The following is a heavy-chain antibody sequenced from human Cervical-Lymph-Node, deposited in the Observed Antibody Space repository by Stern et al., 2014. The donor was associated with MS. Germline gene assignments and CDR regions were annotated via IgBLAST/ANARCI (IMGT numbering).Heavy chain of an antibody. D-gene: IGHD1-7*01. J-gene: IGHJ5*02. CDR2: IWYDGSNT. Sequence: QVQLVESGGGVVQPGRSLRLSCAASGFTFSSYGMHWVRQAPGKGLQGGAVIWYDGSNTYYADSVKGRLTISRDTAQNTLYLQMNSLRAEDTAVYYCARVRNYGGGGPIDPWGQGTLVTVSS. CDR3: ARVRNYGGGGPIDP. V-gene: IGHV3-33*01. CDR1: GFTFSSYG.